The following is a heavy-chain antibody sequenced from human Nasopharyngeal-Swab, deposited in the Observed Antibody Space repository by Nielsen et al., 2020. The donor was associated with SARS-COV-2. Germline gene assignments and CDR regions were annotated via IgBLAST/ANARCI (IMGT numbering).Heavy chain of an antibody. CDR2: ISSSSSYT. D-gene: IGHD4-17*01. V-gene: IGHV3-11*03. CDR1: GFTFSDYY. J-gene: IGHJ4*02. CDR3: ARLIYGDYPLDY. Sequence: GESLKISCAASGFTFSDYYMSWIRQAPGKGLEWVSYISSSSSYTNYAESVKGRFTISRDKAKNSLYLQMNSLRAEDTAVYYCARLIYGDYPLDYWGQGTLVTVSS.